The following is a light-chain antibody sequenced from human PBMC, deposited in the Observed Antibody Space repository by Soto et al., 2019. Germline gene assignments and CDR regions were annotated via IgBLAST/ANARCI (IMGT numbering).Light chain of an antibody. CDR1: QGIGSH. CDR3: LHLDTHPII. Sequence: DIQLTQSPSFLSASIGDRITITCRASQGIGSHLAWYQQKPGEAPKLLIYESSTVQSGVPPRFSGSGSGTEFTLTISNLQPEDFATYYCLHLDTHPIIFGQGTRLEMK. CDR2: ESS. J-gene: IGKJ5*01. V-gene: IGKV1-9*01.